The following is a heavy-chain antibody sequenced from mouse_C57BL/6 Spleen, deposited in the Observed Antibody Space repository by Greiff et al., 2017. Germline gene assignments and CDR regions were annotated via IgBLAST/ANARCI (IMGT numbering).Heavy chain of an antibody. D-gene: IGHD4-1*01. CDR2: ISSGGSYT. V-gene: IGHV5-6*01. CDR3: ARADWDKNYFDD. Sequence: EVKVVESGGDLVKPGGSLKLSCAASGFTFSSYGMSWVRQTPDKRLEWVATISSGGSYTYYPDSVKGRFTISRDNAKNTLYLQMSSLKSEDTAMYYCARADWDKNYFDDWGKGTTLTVSS. CDR1: GFTFSSYG. J-gene: IGHJ2*01.